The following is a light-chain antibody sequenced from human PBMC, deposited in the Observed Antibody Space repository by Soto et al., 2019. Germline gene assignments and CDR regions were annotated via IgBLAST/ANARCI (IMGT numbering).Light chain of an antibody. CDR2: DAS. V-gene: IGKV3-11*01. CDR1: QSVGTF. J-gene: IGKJ4*01. Sequence: EILLTQSPATLSLSPGERATLSCRASQSVGTFLAWYQQKPGQPPRLLIYDASNRATGIPARFSGSGPGTDFTLTISSLEPEDFAVYYCHQRTNWLTFGGGTKVEIK. CDR3: HQRTNWLT.